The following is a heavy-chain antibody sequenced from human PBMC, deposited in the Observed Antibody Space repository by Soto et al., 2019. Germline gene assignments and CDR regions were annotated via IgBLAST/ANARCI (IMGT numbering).Heavy chain of an antibody. J-gene: IGHJ4*02. V-gene: IGHV4-34*01. CDR3: ARGGSSLASMATRSDFDY. CDR2: INHSGST. Sequence: SETLSLTCAVYGDSFSGYYWSWIRQPPEKGLEWIGEINHSGSTNFNPSLKSRVTISVETSKTQFSLKLSSVTAADTAVYYCARGGSSLASMATRSDFDYWGQGTLVTVSS. D-gene: IGHD2-2*01. CDR1: GDSFSGYY.